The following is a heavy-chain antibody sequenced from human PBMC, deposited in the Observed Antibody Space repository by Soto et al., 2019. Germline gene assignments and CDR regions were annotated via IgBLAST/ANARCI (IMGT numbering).Heavy chain of an antibody. V-gene: IGHV4-30-2*01. Sequence: SETLSLTCAVSGFYISSGGYSWSWIRQPPGKGLEWIGYIYHSGSTYYNPSLKSRVTISVDRSKNQFSLKLSSVTAADTAVYCRARGGGYTFDYWGQGTLVTVSS. CDR2: IYHSGST. CDR1: GFYISSGGYS. D-gene: IGHD3-16*01. J-gene: IGHJ4*02. CDR3: ARGGGYTFDY.